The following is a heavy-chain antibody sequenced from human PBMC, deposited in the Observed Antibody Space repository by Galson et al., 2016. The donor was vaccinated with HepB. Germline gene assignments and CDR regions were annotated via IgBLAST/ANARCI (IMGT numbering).Heavy chain of an antibody. CDR3: VAYNWNYPDY. V-gene: IGHV3-74*01. CDR1: GFTFTAYY. J-gene: IGHJ4*02. CDR2: ICPDGSDT. Sequence: SLRLSCAASGFTFTAYYMYWVRQTPGRGLVWVSRICPDGSDTGYADSVKGRFTISRNNAKNTLYLQMNSLRAEDTALYYCVAYNWNYPDYWGQGTLVTVSS. D-gene: IGHD1-7*01.